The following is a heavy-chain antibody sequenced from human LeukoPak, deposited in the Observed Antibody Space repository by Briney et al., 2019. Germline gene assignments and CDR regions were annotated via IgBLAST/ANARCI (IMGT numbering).Heavy chain of an antibody. J-gene: IGHJ4*02. D-gene: IGHD6-13*01. CDR1: GFSFSSYG. V-gene: IGHV3-33*01. Sequence: GRSLRLSCAASGFSFSSYGMHWVRQAPGKGLDWVAVIWYDGSNKYYADSVKGRFTISRDNSKNTLYLQMNSLRAEDMAVYYCARGQGIAAAGHVGYDFDYWGQGTLVTVSS. CDR3: ARGQGIAAAGHVGYDFDY. CDR2: IWYDGSNK.